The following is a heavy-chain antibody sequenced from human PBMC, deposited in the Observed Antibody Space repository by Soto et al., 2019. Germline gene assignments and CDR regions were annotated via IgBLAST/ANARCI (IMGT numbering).Heavy chain of an antibody. Sequence: SETLSLTCTVSDGSISNTNYYWGWIRQPPGQGLEWIGSIYYTGSIYYNPSLKSRVTISVDTSKNQFSLKLSPVTAADTAVYYCARQAGGDDILTGYRYFFDYWGQGTLVTVSS. CDR3: ARQAGGDDILTGYRYFFDY. CDR2: IYYTGSI. J-gene: IGHJ4*02. D-gene: IGHD3-9*01. V-gene: IGHV4-39*01. CDR1: DGSISNTNYY.